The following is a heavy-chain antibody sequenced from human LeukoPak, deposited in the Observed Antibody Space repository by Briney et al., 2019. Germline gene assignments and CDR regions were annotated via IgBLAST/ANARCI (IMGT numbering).Heavy chain of an antibody. CDR2: IIPIFGTA. V-gene: IGHV1-69*13. CDR1: GGTFSSYA. Sequence: SVKVSRKASGGTFSSYAISWVRQAPGQGLEWMGGIIPIFGTANYAQKFQGRVTITADESTSTAYMELSSLRSEDTAVYYCARSQQLVHGGPSDYWGQGTLVTVSS. J-gene: IGHJ4*02. CDR3: ARSQQLVHGGPSDY. D-gene: IGHD6-13*01.